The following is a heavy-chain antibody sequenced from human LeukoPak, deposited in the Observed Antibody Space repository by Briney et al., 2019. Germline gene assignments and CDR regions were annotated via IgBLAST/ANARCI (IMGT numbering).Heavy chain of an antibody. J-gene: IGHJ3*02. CDR2: ISWNSGSI. D-gene: IGHD2-15*01. V-gene: IGHV3-9*01. CDR3: AKGYCSGGSCYDAFDI. CDR1: GFTFDDYA. Sequence: PGGSLRLSCAASGFTFDDYAMHWVGQAPGKGLEWVSGISWNSGSIGYADSVKGRFTISRDNAKNSLYLQMNSLRAEDTALYYCAKGYCSGGSCYDAFDIWGQGTMVTVSS.